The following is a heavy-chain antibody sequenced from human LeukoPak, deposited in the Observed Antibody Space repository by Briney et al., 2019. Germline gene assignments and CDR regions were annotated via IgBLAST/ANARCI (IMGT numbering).Heavy chain of an antibody. Sequence: GGSLRLSCAASGFTFSSYAMSWVRQAPGKGLEWVGRIKSKTDGGTTDYAAPVKGGFTISRDDSKNTLYLQMNSLKTEDTAVYTTDVATVNDYWGQGTLVTVSS. CDR2: IKSKTDGGTT. CDR3: DVATVNDY. V-gene: IGHV3-15*01. J-gene: IGHJ4*02. D-gene: IGHD5-12*01. CDR1: GFTFSSYA.